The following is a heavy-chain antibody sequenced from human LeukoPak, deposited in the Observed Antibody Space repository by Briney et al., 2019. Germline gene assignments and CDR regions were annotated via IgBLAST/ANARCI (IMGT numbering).Heavy chain of an antibody. CDR1: GFTFSRYE. CDR3: ARVSQQQTYFDY. V-gene: IGHV3-48*03. J-gene: IGHJ4*02. CDR2: ISSSGSTI. Sequence: GGSLRLSCAASGFTFSRYEMNWVRQAPGKGLEWVSYISSSGSTIYYADSVKGRFTISRDNAKNSLYLQMNSLRAEDTAVYYCARVSQQQTYFDYWGQGTLVTVSS. D-gene: IGHD6-13*01.